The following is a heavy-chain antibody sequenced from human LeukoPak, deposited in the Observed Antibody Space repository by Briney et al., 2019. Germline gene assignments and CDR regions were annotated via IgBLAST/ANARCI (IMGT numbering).Heavy chain of an antibody. V-gene: IGHV3-30*04. Sequence: PGGSLRLSCAASRFTFSTYAMHWVRQAPGKGLEWVAVISYDGGNKYSADSVKGRFTISRDNSKNTLYLQMNSLRAEDTAVYYCARATAGLVIISAPDYWGQGTPVTVSS. D-gene: IGHD3-9*01. CDR1: RFTFSTYA. CDR3: ARATAGLVIISAPDY. CDR2: ISYDGGNK. J-gene: IGHJ4*02.